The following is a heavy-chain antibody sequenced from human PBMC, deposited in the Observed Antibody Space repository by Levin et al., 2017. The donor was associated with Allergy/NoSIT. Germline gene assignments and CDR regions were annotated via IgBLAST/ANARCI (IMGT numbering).Heavy chain of an antibody. CDR3: VRGRKQLAPSSYYFGLDV. Sequence: PGGSLRLSCAASGFTFNIYCMTWVRQAPGKGLEWVANIKQDGSGKDYVDSVKGRFTISRDNTKNSLYLQMNSLRVEDTAVYYCVRGRKQLAPSSYYFGLDVWGQGTTVTVSS. J-gene: IGHJ6*02. V-gene: IGHV3-7*04. D-gene: IGHD6-6*01. CDR2: IKQDGSGK. CDR1: GFTFNIYC.